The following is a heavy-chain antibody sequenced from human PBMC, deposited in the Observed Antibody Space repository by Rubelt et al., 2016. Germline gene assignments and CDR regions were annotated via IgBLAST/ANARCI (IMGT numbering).Heavy chain of an antibody. V-gene: IGHV5-51*03. CDR2: IYPGDSDT. Sequence: EVQLVQSGAEVKKPGESLKISCQGSGYNFAKSWIGWVRQMSGKGLEWMGIIYPGDSDTSYNPSCRGQATISSDKSISTAYRQWSSLKASDTAMYYCARLPQNTYYFDYWGQGALVIVSS. CDR1: GYNFAKSW. CDR3: ARLPQNTYYFDY. J-gene: IGHJ4*02.